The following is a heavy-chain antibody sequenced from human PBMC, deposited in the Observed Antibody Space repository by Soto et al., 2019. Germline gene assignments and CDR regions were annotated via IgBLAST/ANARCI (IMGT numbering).Heavy chain of an antibody. V-gene: IGHV3-53*01. CDR2: IYSGGAT. D-gene: IGHD6-19*01. Sequence: PGGSLRLSCAAAGFTFSSDYMNWVRQAPGKGLEWVAVIYSGGATYYADSVKGRFTIARDNSKNTRYLQMDSLRAEDTAVYFCARIPQWLVTNYFDFWGQGTLVTVSS. CDR1: GFTFSSDY. CDR3: ARIPQWLVTNYFDF. J-gene: IGHJ4*02.